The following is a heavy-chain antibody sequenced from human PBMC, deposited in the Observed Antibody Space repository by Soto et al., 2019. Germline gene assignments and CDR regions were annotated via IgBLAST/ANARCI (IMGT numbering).Heavy chain of an antibody. CDR3: ASSFPPDYYDSSGYYTWFDP. V-gene: IGHV1-69*13. CDR1: GGTFSSYA. CDR2: IIPIFGTA. D-gene: IGHD3-22*01. Sequence: SVKVSCKASGGTFSSYAISWVRQAPGQGLEWMGGIIPIFGTANYAQRFQGRVTITADESTSTAYMELSSLRSEDTAVYYCASSFPPDYYDSSGYYTWFDPWGQGTLVTVSS. J-gene: IGHJ5*02.